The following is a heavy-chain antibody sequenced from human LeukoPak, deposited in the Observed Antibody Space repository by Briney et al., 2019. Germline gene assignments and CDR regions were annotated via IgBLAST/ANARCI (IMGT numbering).Heavy chain of an antibody. Sequence: GGSLRLSCAASGFTFSSYWMSWVRQAPGKGLEWVANIKQDGSEKYYVDSVKGRFTISRDNAKNSLYLQMNSLRAEDTAVYSCARSFMRGSYDYWGQGTLVTVSS. D-gene: IGHD1-26*01. CDR1: GFTFSSYW. J-gene: IGHJ4*02. CDR2: IKQDGSEK. CDR3: ARSFMRGSYDY. V-gene: IGHV3-7*01.